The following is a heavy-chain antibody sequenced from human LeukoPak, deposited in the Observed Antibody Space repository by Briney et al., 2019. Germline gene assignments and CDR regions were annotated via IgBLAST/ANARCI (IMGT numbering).Heavy chain of an antibody. CDR1: GDSFSDYS. D-gene: IGHD3-22*01. Sequence: ASVKVSCKASGDSFSDYSMLWVRQAPGQGLEWMGRITSNSGGTSYAQKFQGRVTTTRDKSINTAYMELSGLTSDDTAVYYCASDSSGRVYWDQGTLVTVSS. CDR2: ITSNSGGT. J-gene: IGHJ4*02. V-gene: IGHV1-2*06. CDR3: ASDSSGRVY.